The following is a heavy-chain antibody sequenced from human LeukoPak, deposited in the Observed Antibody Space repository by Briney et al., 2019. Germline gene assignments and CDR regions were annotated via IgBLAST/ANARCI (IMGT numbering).Heavy chain of an antibody. CDR1: GFTFSSYW. D-gene: IGHD1-26*01. CDR3: ALQWELEHYYFDY. V-gene: IGHV3-74*01. Sequence: SGGSLRLSCAASGFTFSSYWMHWVRQAPGKGLVWVSRINTDGSSTSYADSVKGRFTVSRDNAKNTLYLQMNSLRAEDTAVYYCALQWELEHYYFDYWGQGTLVTVSS. CDR2: INTDGSST. J-gene: IGHJ4*02.